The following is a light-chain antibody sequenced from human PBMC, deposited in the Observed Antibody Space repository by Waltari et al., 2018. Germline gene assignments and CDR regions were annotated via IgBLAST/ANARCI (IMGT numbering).Light chain of an antibody. V-gene: IGKV1-6*01. Sequence: ATRLTQSPSSLSASVGDRVTTTCRASQDMGNELGCYQQKPGKAPNLLIYYSSTLQSGVPSRFSGSGSGTDFTLTISRLQPEDFATYYCRHDYRYPWAFGQGTKVEIK. CDR3: RHDYRYPWA. CDR1: QDMGNE. CDR2: YSS. J-gene: IGKJ1*01.